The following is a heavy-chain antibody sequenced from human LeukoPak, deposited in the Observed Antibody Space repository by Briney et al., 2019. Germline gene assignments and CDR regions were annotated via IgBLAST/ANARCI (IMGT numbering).Heavy chain of an antibody. Sequence: GSLRLSCAASGFTFSNTWMSWVRQAPGKGLEWIGSIYYSGSTNYNPSLKSRVTISVDTSKNQFSLKLSSVTAADTAVYYCARDHGKFETWGQGTLVTVSS. CDR3: ARDHGKFET. V-gene: IGHV4-59*01. CDR2: IYYSGST. CDR1: GFTFSNTW. J-gene: IGHJ5*02.